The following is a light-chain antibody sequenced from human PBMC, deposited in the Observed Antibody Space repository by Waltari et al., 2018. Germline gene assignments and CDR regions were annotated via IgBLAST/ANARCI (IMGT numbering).Light chain of an antibody. CDR2: GAS. V-gene: IGKV3-20*01. J-gene: IGKJ5*01. CDR3: QQYGSSPT. Sequence: EIVLTQSPGTLSLSPGERATLACRASQSVSSSYLAWYQQKPGQAPRLLIYGASSRATGIPDRCSGSGSGTDVTLTISRLEPEDFAVYYCQQYGSSPTFGQGTRLEIK. CDR1: QSVSSSY.